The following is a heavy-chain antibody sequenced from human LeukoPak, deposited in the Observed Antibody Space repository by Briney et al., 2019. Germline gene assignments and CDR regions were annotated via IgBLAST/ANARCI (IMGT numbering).Heavy chain of an antibody. CDR2: IIPIFGTA. J-gene: IGHJ4*02. V-gene: IGHV1-69*05. CDR1: GGTFSSYA. CDR3: ARTGDYYDSSGYYYFDY. Sequence: SVKVSCKASGGTFSSYAISWVRQAPGQGLEWMGGIIPIFGTANYAQRFQGRVTITTDESTSTAYMELSSLRSEDTAVYYCARTGDYYDSSGYYYFDYWGQGTLVTVSS. D-gene: IGHD3-22*01.